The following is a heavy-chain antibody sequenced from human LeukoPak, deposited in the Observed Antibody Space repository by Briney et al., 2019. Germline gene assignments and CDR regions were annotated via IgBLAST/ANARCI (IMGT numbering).Heavy chain of an antibody. J-gene: IGHJ6*02. CDR1: GYTFTSYD. V-gene: IGHV1-8*01. CDR2: MNPNSGNT. Sequence: ASVKVSCKASGYTFTSYDINWVRQATGQGLEWMGWMNPNSGNTGYAQKFQGRVTMTRNTSISTAYMELSSLRSEDAAVYYCAREWRYSGYYYGMDVWGQGTTVTVSS. D-gene: IGHD1-26*01. CDR3: AREWRYSGYYYGMDV.